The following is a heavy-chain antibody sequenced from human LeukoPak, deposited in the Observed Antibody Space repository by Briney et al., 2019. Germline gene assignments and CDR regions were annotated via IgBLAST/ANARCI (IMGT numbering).Heavy chain of an antibody. CDR2: MNPNSGNT. V-gene: IGHV1-8*03. CDR3: ARGSTSNYYYYYMDV. Sequence: ASVKVSCKASGYTFTSYDINWVRQATGQGLEWMGWMNPNSGNTGYAQKFQGRVTITRNTSISTAYMELSSLRSEDTAVYYCARGSTSNYYYYYMDVRGKGTTVTVSS. CDR1: GYTFTSYD. D-gene: IGHD2-2*01. J-gene: IGHJ6*03.